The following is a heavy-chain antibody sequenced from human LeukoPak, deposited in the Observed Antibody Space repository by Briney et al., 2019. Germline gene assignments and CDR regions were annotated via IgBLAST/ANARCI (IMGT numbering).Heavy chain of an antibody. Sequence: GGSLRLSCAASGFTFSSYWMHWVLQAPGKGLVWVSRINSDGSSTSYADSVKGRFTISRDNAKNTLYLQMNSLRAEDTAVYYCAREVGETYYYDSSGYYYDYWGQGTLVTVSS. J-gene: IGHJ4*02. V-gene: IGHV3-74*01. D-gene: IGHD3-22*01. CDR2: INSDGSST. CDR3: AREVGETYYYDSSGYYYDY. CDR1: GFTFSSYW.